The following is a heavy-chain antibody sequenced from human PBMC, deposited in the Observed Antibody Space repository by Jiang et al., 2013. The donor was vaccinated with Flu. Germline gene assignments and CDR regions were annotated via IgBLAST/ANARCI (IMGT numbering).Heavy chain of an antibody. V-gene: IGHV1-69*01. CDR3: ARTRWGYITVLDH. CDR2: IIPIFATT. CDR1: GDTFSYA. D-gene: IGHD4-23*01. J-gene: IGHJ4*02. Sequence: GAEVKKPGSSVKVSCKASGDTFSYAISWVRQAPGQGLEWMGGIIPIFATTNYAQKFQGRVTISAEETTSTAYMELSSLRSEDTAVYYCARTRWGYITVLDHVGQGTLVHRLL.